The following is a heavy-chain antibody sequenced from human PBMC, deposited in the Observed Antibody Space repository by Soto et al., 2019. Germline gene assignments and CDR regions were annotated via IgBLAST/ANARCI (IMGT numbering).Heavy chain of an antibody. CDR2: VYGSGET. J-gene: IGHJ4*02. D-gene: IGHD4-4*01. CDR3: ARGFSNSVTTRFDS. V-gene: IGHV4-34*01. Sequence: VHLQQLGAGLLRPSETLSLTCIVSGESFSGYYWSWIRQSPDKGLEWIGEVYGSGETKYNPSLKSRISISEDHSMNQFALRMTSMTAADTAVYYCARGFSNSVTTRFDSWGQGTLVTVSS. CDR1: GESFSGYY.